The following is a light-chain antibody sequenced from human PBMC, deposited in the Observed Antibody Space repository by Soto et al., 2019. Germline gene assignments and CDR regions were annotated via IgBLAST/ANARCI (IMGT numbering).Light chain of an antibody. CDR2: DAS. V-gene: IGKV1-33*01. CDR1: QDISNY. Sequence: DIQMTQSPSSLSASVGDRVTIACQSIQDISNYLHWYQQKPGKAPKLLIYDASNLETGVPSRFSGSGSGTDFTFNISSLQPEDIATYYCQQYDNFPRAINFGQGTRLEIK. CDR3: QQYDNFPRAIN. J-gene: IGKJ5*01.